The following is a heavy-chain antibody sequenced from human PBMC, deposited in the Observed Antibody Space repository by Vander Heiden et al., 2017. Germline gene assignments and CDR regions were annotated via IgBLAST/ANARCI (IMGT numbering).Heavy chain of an antibody. J-gene: IGHJ4*02. CDR3: TTDPRD. V-gene: IGHV3-15*01. CDR1: GFTFSATW. CDR2: VKSKIDGGTI. Sequence: EGELGGSRGEMVEPGGSLRISCAASGFTFSATWMGWVRQAPGKGLEWVGRVKSKIDGGTIDYAAPVKGRFTISRDDSKNTLYLQMNSLKAEDTAMYYCTTDPRDWGQGTLVTVSS.